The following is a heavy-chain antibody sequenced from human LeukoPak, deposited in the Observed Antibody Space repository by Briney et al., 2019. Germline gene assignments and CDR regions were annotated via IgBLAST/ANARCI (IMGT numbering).Heavy chain of an antibody. J-gene: IGHJ5*02. Sequence: GGSLRLSCAASGFTFSAHWMIWVRQAPGKGLEWVSAISGSGGSTYYADSVKGRFTISRDNSKNTLYLQMNSLRAEDTAVYYCANLGSSDILGPWGQGTLVTVSS. CDR2: ISGSGGST. D-gene: IGHD3-10*01. V-gene: IGHV3-23*01. CDR3: ANLGSSDILGP. CDR1: GFTFSAHW.